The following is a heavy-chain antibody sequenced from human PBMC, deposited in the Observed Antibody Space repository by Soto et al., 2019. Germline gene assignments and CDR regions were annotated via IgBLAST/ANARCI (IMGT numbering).Heavy chain of an antibody. D-gene: IGHD3-22*01. V-gene: IGHV3-30*18. Sequence: QEQLVESGGGVVQPGRSLRLSCAASGLTFSRYGMHWVRQAPGMGLEWAAHISYDGSNKHYAESVKGRFTISRDSSKNTLYLQMNSLRAEDTAVYYCVKDTYYYDSSGYYIFDYWGQGTLVAVSS. CDR3: VKDTYYYDSSGYYIFDY. CDR2: ISYDGSNK. J-gene: IGHJ4*02. CDR1: GLTFSRYG.